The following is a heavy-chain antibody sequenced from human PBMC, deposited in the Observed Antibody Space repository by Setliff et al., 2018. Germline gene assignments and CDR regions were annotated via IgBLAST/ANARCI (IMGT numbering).Heavy chain of an antibody. CDR2: VDRSGNT. V-gene: IGHV4-39*01. D-gene: IGHD3-22*01. CDR3: ARRDSTGYYGYSFDF. CDR1: GDSISRSTYY. Sequence: NPSETLSLTCTLSGDSISRSTYYWGWIRQSPGKGLDWIGTVDRSGNTFYNPSLNSRVTISVDTSKNQFSLKLTSVSAADTAVYSCARRDSTGYYGYSFDFWGQGTLVTVSS. J-gene: IGHJ4*02.